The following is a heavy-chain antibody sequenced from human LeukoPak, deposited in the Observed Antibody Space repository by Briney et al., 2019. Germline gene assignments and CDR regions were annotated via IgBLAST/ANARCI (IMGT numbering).Heavy chain of an antibody. CDR3: ARDAFVYYYGSGSYQDY. CDR2: INPNSGGT. D-gene: IGHD3-10*01. CDR1: GYTFTGYY. Sequence: ASVKVSCKASGYTFTGYYMHWVRQAPGQGLEWMGWINPNSGGTNYAQKFQGRVTMTRDTSISTAYMELSRLRSDDTAVYYCARDAFVYYYGSGSYQDYWGQGTLVTVSS. V-gene: IGHV1-2*02. J-gene: IGHJ4*02.